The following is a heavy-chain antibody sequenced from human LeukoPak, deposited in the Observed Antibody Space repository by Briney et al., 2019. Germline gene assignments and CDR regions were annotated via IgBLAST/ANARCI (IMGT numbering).Heavy chain of an antibody. CDR1: GFTFSSYS. Sequence: GGSLRLSCVASGFTFSSYSMHWVRQAPGKGLEWVSSISSSNSYIYYADSVKGRFTISRDNAKNSLYLQMNSLRAEDTAVYYCARELDTAMVTLDYWGQGTLVTVSS. V-gene: IGHV3-21*01. D-gene: IGHD5-18*01. CDR2: ISSSNSYI. CDR3: ARELDTAMVTLDY. J-gene: IGHJ4*02.